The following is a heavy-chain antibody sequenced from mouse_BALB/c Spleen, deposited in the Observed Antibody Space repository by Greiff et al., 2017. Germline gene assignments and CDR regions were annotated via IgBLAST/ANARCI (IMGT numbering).Heavy chain of an antibody. D-gene: IGHD6-1*01. J-gene: IGHJ3*01. Sequence: EVQLQESGPGLVKPSQSLSLTCTVTGYSITSDYAWNWIRQFPGNKLEWMGYISYSGSTSYNPSLKSRISITRDTSKNQFFLQLNSVTTEDTATYYCARSGHEAWFAYWGQGTLVTVSA. CDR3: ARSGHEAWFAY. CDR1: GYSITSDYA. V-gene: IGHV3-2*02. CDR2: ISYSGST.